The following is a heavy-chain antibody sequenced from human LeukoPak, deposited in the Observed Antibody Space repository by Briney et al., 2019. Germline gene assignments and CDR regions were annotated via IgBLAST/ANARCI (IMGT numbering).Heavy chain of an antibody. Sequence: SVKVSCKASGGTFSSYAISWVRQAPGQGLEWMGGIIPIFGTANYAQKFQGRVTITTDESTSTAYMELSSLRSEDTAVYYCASGYSSSFDSDYWGQGTLVTVSS. V-gene: IGHV1-69*05. CDR1: GGTFSSYA. J-gene: IGHJ4*02. CDR2: IIPIFGTA. D-gene: IGHD6-6*01. CDR3: ASGYSSSFDSDY.